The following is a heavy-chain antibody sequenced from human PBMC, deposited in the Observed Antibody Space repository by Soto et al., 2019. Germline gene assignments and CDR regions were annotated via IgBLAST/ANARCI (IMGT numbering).Heavy chain of an antibody. CDR2: IYYSGST. CDR1: GGTISSWY. J-gene: IGHJ4*02. CDR3: ARRYESYSDY. V-gene: IGHV4-59*08. D-gene: IGHD1-26*01. Sequence: PSETLSLTCTVSGGTISSWYWSWIRQPPGKGLEWIGYIYYSGSTNCNPSLKSRVTISVDTSKNQFSLKLSSVTAAATVVYYGARRYESYSDYWGQGTLVTVSS.